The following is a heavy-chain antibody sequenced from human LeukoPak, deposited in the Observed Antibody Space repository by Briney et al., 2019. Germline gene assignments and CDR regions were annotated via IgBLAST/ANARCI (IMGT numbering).Heavy chain of an antibody. Sequence: ASVKVSCKASGYTFTSYDINWVRQGTGQGLEWMGWISAYNGNTNYAQKLQGRVTMTTDTSTSTAYMELRSLRSDDTAVYYCARVGHDAFDIWGQGTMVTVSS. CDR1: GYTFTSYD. V-gene: IGHV1-18*01. CDR3: ARVGHDAFDI. J-gene: IGHJ3*02. CDR2: ISAYNGNT.